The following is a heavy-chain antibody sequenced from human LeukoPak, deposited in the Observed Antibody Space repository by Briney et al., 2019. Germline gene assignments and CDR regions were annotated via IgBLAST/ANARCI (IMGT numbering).Heavy chain of an antibody. V-gene: IGHV3-30-3*02. D-gene: IGHD2-15*01. CDR2: ISYDGSNK. Sequence: GGSLRLSCAASGFTFSSYAMHWVRQAPGKGLEWVAVISYDGSNKYYADSVKGRFTISRDNSKNTLYLQMNSLRAEDTAVYYCVKCSSRIIYYFDYWGQGTLVTVSS. CDR1: GFTFSSYA. J-gene: IGHJ4*02. CDR3: VKCSSRIIYYFDY.